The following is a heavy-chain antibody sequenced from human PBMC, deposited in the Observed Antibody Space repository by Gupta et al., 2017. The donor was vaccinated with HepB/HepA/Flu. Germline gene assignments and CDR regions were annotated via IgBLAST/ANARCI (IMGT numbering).Heavy chain of an antibody. D-gene: IGHD6-13*01. V-gene: IGHV3-23*01. Sequence: EVQLLESGGGLVQPGGSLRLSCAVSGFRVNSYVLSWVRQAPGKGLEWVSSITSGGSTYYADSVKGRFTISRDNSKNTLYLQMNSLRAEDTAVYYCAKKLSTSWYGVDVWGRGTTVTVSS. J-gene: IGHJ6*02. CDR2: ITSGGST. CDR3: AKKLSTSWYGVDV. CDR1: GFRVNSYV.